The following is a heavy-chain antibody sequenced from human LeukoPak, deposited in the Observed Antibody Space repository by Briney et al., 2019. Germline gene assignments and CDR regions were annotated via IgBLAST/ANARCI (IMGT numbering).Heavy chain of an antibody. Sequence: GGSLRLSCAASGFTFSSYSMNWVRQAPGKGLEWVSSISSSSSYIYYADSVKGRFTISRDNAKNSLYLQMNSLRAEDTAVYYCAREESDYYGSGSYGPIFDYWGQGTLVTVSS. CDR3: AREESDYYGSGSYGPIFDY. D-gene: IGHD3-10*01. V-gene: IGHV3-21*01. CDR1: GFTFSSYS. CDR2: ISSSSSYI. J-gene: IGHJ4*02.